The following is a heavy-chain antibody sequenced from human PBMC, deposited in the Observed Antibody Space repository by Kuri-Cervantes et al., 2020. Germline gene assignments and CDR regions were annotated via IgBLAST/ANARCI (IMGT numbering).Heavy chain of an antibody. CDR3: ASGVVITGIGYYYGMDV. J-gene: IGHJ6*02. D-gene: IGHD3-3*01. CDR2: IYHSGST. CDR1: GGSISSSNW. V-gene: IGHV4-4*02. Sequence: SETLSLTCAVSGGSISSSNWWSWVRQPPGKGLEWIGEIYHSGSTNYNPSLKSRVTISVDKSKNQFSLKLSSVTAADTAVYYCASGVVITGIGYYYGMDVWGQGTTVTVSS.